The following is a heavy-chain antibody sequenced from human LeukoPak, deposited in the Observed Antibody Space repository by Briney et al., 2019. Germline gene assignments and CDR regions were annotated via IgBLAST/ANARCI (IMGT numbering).Heavy chain of an antibody. CDR1: GYTFTDYY. V-gene: IGHV1-2*02. CDR3: ASSGSSIQFDP. CDR2: INPNSGGT. D-gene: IGHD1-26*01. Sequence: ASVKVSCTASGYTFTDYYFHWVRQAPGQGLEWMGWINPNSGGTVYAQNFQGRVTMTRGTSISIVYMELSSLRSDDTAVYYCASSGSSIQFDPWGQGTLVTVSS. J-gene: IGHJ5*02.